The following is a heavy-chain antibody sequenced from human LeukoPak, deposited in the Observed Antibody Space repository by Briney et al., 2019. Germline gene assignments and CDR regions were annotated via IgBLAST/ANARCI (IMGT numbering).Heavy chain of an antibody. D-gene: IGHD3-22*01. CDR1: GGTFSSYA. CDR3: ARGSGVIKYYYDSSGYYSFDY. J-gene: IGHJ4*02. CDR2: IIPIFGTA. Sequence: GASVKVSCKASGGTFSSYAISWVRQAPGQGLEWMGGIIPIFGTASYAQKFQGRVTITADESTSTAYMELSSLRSEDTAVYYCARGSGVIKYYYDSSGYYSFDYWGQGTLVTVSS. V-gene: IGHV1-69*13.